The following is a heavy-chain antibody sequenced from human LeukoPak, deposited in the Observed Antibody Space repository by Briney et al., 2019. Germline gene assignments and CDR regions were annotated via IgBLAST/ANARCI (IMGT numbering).Heavy chain of an antibody. V-gene: IGHV4-39*01. J-gene: IGHJ3*01. Sequence: PSETLSLTCTVSGGPISSSTYYWGWIRQPPGKGLEWIGSIYYSGSTYYSPSLKSRVTISVDTSKNQFSLKLSSVTAADTAVYYCGRLQQQQLSVWGQGTMVTASS. D-gene: IGHD6-13*01. CDR3: GRLQQQQLSV. CDR1: GGPISSSTYY. CDR2: IYYSGST.